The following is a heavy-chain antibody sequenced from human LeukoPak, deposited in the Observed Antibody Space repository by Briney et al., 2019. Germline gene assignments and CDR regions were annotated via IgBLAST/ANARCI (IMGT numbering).Heavy chain of an antibody. CDR2: ISSSGSTI. CDR3: VRDPDYYDSAGYYGGFGY. CDR1: GFTFSSYE. Sequence: GGSLRLSCAASGFTFSSYEMNWVRQAPGKGLEWVSYISSSGSTIYYADSVKGRFTISRDNAKNSLYLQMNSLRAEDTAVYYCVRDPDYYDSAGYYGGFGYWGQGILVTVSS. D-gene: IGHD3-22*01. V-gene: IGHV3-48*03. J-gene: IGHJ4*02.